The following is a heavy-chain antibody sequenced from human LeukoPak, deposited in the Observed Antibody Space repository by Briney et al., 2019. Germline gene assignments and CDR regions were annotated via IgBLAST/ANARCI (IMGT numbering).Heavy chain of an antibody. J-gene: IGHJ6*02. CDR2: ISGSGGST. V-gene: IGHV3-23*01. CDR3: ARVGTGIHYYGMDV. D-gene: IGHD1-1*01. Sequence: GGSLRLSCAASGFTFSSYAMSWVRQAPGKGLEWVSAISGSGGSTYYADSVKGRFAISRDTSKNTLFLQMHSLRADDTAVYYCARVGTGIHYYGMDVWGQGTTVTVSS. CDR1: GFTFSSYA.